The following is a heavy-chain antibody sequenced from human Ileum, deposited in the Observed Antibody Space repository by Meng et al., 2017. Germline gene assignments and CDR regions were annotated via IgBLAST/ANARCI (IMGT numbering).Heavy chain of an antibody. CDR3: ARHGGYSQDF. CDR1: NGSISSNTY. Sequence: QVPLQGSGPGLVGPSGTLSLTCAFSNGSISSNTYWSWVRQPPGKGLEWIGQISHSGSAYYNPSLKSRVTMSVDKSKSQFSLMLTSVTAADTAIYYCARHGGYSQDFWGQGTLVTVSS. V-gene: IGHV4-4*02. CDR2: ISHSGSA. D-gene: IGHD4-23*01. J-gene: IGHJ4*02.